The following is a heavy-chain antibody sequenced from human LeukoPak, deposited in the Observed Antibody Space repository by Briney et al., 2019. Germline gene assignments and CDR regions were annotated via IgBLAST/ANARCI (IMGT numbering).Heavy chain of an antibody. Sequence: GRSLRLSCAASGFTFSNYGMHWVRQAPGKGLEWVALISYDGSNKYYADSVKGRFTISRDNSKNTLYLQMSSLRAEDTAVYHCVKDWAATMGPFDYWGQGTLVTVSS. J-gene: IGHJ4*02. CDR3: VKDWAATMGPFDY. CDR1: GFTFSNYG. CDR2: ISYDGSNK. V-gene: IGHV3-30*18. D-gene: IGHD4/OR15-4a*01.